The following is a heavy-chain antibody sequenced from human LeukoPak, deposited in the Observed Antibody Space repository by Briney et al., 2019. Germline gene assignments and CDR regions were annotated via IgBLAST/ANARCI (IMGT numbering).Heavy chain of an antibody. CDR1: GCTFTGYY. J-gene: IGHJ4*02. Sequence: ASVKVSCKASGCTFTGYYMHWVRQAPGQGLEWMGWINPNSGGTNYAQKFQGRVTMTRDTSISTAYMELSRLRSDDTAVYYCARAGVRRGDQHFDYWGQGALVTVSS. CDR3: ARAGVRRGDQHFDY. V-gene: IGHV1-2*02. D-gene: IGHD3-10*01. CDR2: INPNSGGT.